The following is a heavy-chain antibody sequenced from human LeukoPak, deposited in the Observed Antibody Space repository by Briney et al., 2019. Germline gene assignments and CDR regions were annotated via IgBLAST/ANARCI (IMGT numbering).Heavy chain of an antibody. D-gene: IGHD4-17*01. CDR1: GGSFSGYY. CDR3: ARVSPLSVTTGFDY. CDR2: INHSGST. Sequence: SETLSLTCAVFGGSFSGYYWSWIRQPPGKGLEWIGEINHSGSTIYNPSFKSRVTISVDTSKNQFSLKLSSVTAADTAVYYCARVSPLSVTTGFDYWGQGTLVTVSS. J-gene: IGHJ4*02. V-gene: IGHV4-34*01.